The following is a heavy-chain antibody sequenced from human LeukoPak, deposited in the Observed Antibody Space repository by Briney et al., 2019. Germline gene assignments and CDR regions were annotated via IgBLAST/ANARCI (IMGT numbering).Heavy chain of an antibody. D-gene: IGHD3-3*01. CDR3: ARGGLRFLQWLGPDY. J-gene: IGHJ4*02. CDR1: GGSFSGYY. CDR2: INHSGST. Sequence: SETLSLTCAVYGGSFSGYYSSWIRQPPGKGLEWIGEINHSGSTNYNPSHKSRVTITVDTSKTQFSLKLSSVTAADTAVYYCARGGLRFLQWLGPDYWGQGTLVTVSS. V-gene: IGHV4-34*01.